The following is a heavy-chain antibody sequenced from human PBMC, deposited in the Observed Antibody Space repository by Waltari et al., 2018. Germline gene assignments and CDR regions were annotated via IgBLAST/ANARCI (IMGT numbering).Heavy chain of an antibody. CDR2: MNPNRGNT. Sequence: QVQLVQSGAEVKKPGASVKVSCKASGYTFTSYDINWVRQATGQGLEWMGWMNPNRGNTGYAQKFQGRVTMTRNTSISTAYMELSSLRSEDTAVYYCARGRRYSGSYGSDYWGQGTLVTVSS. V-gene: IGHV1-8*01. CDR1: GYTFTSYD. CDR3: ARGRRYSGSYGSDY. J-gene: IGHJ4*02. D-gene: IGHD1-26*01.